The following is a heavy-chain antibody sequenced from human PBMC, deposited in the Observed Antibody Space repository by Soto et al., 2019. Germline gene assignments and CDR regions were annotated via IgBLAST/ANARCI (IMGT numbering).Heavy chain of an antibody. Sequence: SETLSLTCDVSGGSISSSDWWSWVRQPPGKGLEWIGEIYHSGSTNYNPSLKSRVTISVDKSKNQFSLKLSFVTAADTAMYYCARVFRVGEYRFDYWGQGTQVTVSS. CDR3: ARVFRVGEYRFDY. D-gene: IGHD3-16*01. J-gene: IGHJ4*02. CDR1: GGSISSSDW. V-gene: IGHV4-4*02. CDR2: IYHSGST.